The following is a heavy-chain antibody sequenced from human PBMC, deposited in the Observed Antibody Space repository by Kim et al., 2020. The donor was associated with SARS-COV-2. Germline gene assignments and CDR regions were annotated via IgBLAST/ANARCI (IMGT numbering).Heavy chain of an antibody. CDR3: ARDWYYYGSSTFDY. Sequence: AGSVKGRFTSSRDNSKSTLYLQMNSLGAEDTAVYYCARDWYYYGSSTFDYWGQGTLVTVSS. D-gene: IGHD3-10*01. J-gene: IGHJ4*02. V-gene: IGHV3-33*01.